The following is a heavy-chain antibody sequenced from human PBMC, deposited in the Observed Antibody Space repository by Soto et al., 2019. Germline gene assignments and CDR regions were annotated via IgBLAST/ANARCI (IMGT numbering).Heavy chain of an antibody. V-gene: IGHV4-30-4*01. Sequence: SETLSLTCTVSGGSISSGDYYWSWIRRPPGKGLEWIGYIYYSGSTYYNPSLKSRVTISVDTSKNQFSLKLSSVTAADTAVYYCAREISSGIAAAGTTGNKGSYYYYGMDVWGQGTTVTVSS. J-gene: IGHJ6*02. D-gene: IGHD6-13*01. CDR1: GGSISSGDYY. CDR2: IYYSGST. CDR3: AREISSGIAAAGTTGNKGSYYYYGMDV.